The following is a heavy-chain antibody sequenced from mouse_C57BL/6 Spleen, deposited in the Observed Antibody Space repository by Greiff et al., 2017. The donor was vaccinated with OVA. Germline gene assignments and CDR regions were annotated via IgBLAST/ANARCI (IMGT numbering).Heavy chain of an antibody. CDR1: GFNIKDDY. CDR3: VITTVVDWYFDV. Sequence: EVKLMESGAELVRPGASVKLSCTASGFNIKDDYMHWVKQRPEQGLEWIGWIDPENGDTEYASKFQGKATITADTSSNTAYLQLSSLTSEDTAVYYCVITTVVDWYFDVWGTGTTVTVSS. J-gene: IGHJ1*03. D-gene: IGHD1-1*01. CDR2: IDPENGDT. V-gene: IGHV14-4*01.